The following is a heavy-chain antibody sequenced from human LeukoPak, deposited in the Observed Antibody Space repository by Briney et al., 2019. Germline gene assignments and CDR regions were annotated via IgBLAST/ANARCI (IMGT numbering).Heavy chain of an antibody. CDR1: GGTFTSYA. V-gene: IGHV1-69*05. CDR3: ARVKYYDSSGYYLGYFDY. Sequence: SVKVSCKXSGGTFTSYAISWVRQAPGQGLEWMGGIIPIIGTANYAQKFQGRVTITTDESRSTAYVELSRLRSEDTAVYYCARVKYYDSSGYYLGYFDYWGQGTLVTVSS. J-gene: IGHJ4*02. D-gene: IGHD3-22*01. CDR2: IIPIIGTA.